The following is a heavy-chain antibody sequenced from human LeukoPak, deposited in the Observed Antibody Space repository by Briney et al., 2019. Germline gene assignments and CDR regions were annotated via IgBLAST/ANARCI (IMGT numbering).Heavy chain of an antibody. D-gene: IGHD1-14*01. CDR1: GFSFRSYA. CDR2: ISTGSNYI. J-gene: IGHJ4*02. V-gene: IGHV3-21*06. CDR3: ARGYRSFDY. Sequence: GGSLRLSCVASGFSFRSYAMNWVRQAPGKGLERVSSISTGSNYIYYADSVKGRFTISRDNAKNSLYLQMNSLRAEDTAVYYCARGYRSFDYWGQGTLVTVSS.